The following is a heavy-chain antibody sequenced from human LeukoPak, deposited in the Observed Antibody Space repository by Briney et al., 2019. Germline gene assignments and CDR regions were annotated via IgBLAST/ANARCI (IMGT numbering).Heavy chain of an antibody. V-gene: IGHV3-53*01. D-gene: IGHD3-22*01. Sequence: SGGSLRLSCAASGFTVSSNYMSWVRQAPGKGLEWVSVIYSGGSTYYADSVKGRFTISRDNSKNTLYLQMNSLRAEDTAVYYCARGVGYDSSGYYGLLYYFDCWGQGTLVTVSS. CDR2: IYSGGST. J-gene: IGHJ4*02. CDR3: ARGVGYDSSGYYGLLYYFDC. CDR1: GFTVSSNY.